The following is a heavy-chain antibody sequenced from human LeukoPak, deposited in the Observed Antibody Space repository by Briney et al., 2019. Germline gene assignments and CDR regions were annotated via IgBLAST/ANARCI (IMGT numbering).Heavy chain of an antibody. J-gene: IGHJ4*02. Sequence: PGGSLRLSCAASGFTVSSNYMSWVRQAPGKGLEWVSVIYSGGTTNYADSVKGRFTISRDNSKNTLYLQMSSLRAGDTAVYYCAKSSYYDSSGYYREYYFDYWGQGTLVTVSS. D-gene: IGHD3-22*01. CDR3: AKSSYYDSSGYYREYYFDY. CDR1: GFTVSSNY. CDR2: IYSGGTT. V-gene: IGHV3-53*01.